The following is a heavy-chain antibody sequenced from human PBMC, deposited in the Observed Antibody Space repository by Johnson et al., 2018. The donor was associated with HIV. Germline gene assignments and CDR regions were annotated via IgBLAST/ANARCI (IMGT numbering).Heavy chain of an antibody. D-gene: IGHD4-17*01. Sequence: VRLVESGGGLIQPGGSLRLSCAASGFTVSSNYMSWVRQAPGKGLEWVSVIYSGGNTYYADSVNGRFTISRDNAKNSLYLQMNNLRVEDTAVYYCARDATPWGGDYVGYAFDLWGQGTVVTVSS. CDR2: IYSGGNT. CDR1: GFTVSSNY. V-gene: IGHV3-53*01. J-gene: IGHJ3*01. CDR3: ARDATPWGGDYVGYAFDL.